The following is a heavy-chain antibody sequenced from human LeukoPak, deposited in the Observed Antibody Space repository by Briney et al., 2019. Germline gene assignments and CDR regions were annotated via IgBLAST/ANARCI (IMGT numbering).Heavy chain of an antibody. CDR3: ARAYCSSTSCYKVYYMDV. D-gene: IGHD2-2*02. Sequence: PSETLSLTCAVYGGSFSGYFWSWIRQPPGKGLEWIGEINHSGSTNYNPSLKSRVTISVDTSKNQFSLKLSSVTAADTAVYYCARAYCSSTSCYKVYYMDVWGKGTTVTVSS. CDR2: INHSGST. V-gene: IGHV4-34*01. CDR1: GGSFSGYF. J-gene: IGHJ6*03.